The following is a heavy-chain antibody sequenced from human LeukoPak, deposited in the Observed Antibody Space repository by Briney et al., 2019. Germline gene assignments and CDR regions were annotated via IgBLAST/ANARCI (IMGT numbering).Heavy chain of an antibody. CDR3: ARGDYGAPFDY. CDR1: GFTFISYS. J-gene: IGHJ4*02. CDR2: ISSSTTYI. D-gene: IGHD4-17*01. V-gene: IGHV3-21*01. Sequence: GGSLRLSCAASGFTFISYSMNWVRQAPGKGLQWVSSISSSTTYIYYADSVKGRFTISRDNAKNSLYLQMNSLRADDTAVYYCARGDYGAPFDYWGQGTLVTVSS.